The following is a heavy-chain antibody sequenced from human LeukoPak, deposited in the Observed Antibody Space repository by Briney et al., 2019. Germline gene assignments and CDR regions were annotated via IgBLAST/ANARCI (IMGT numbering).Heavy chain of an antibody. D-gene: IGHD2-15*01. CDR3: ARDTDVVVVAATQGVDY. J-gene: IGHJ4*02. CDR2: IYYSGST. CDR1: GGSISSSSYY. Sequence: PSETLSLTCTVSGGSISSSSYYWGWIRQPPGKGLEWIGSIYYSGSTYYNPSLKSRVTISVDTSKNQFSLKLSSVTAADTAVYYCARDTDVVVVAATQGVDYWGQGTLVTVSS. V-gene: IGHV4-39*07.